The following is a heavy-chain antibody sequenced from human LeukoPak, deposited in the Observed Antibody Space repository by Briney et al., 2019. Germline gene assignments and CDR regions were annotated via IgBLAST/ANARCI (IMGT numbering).Heavy chain of an antibody. CDR1: GDSVSSNSTA. Sequence: SQTLSLTCAISGDSVSSNSTAWNWNRQSPSRGLEWLGRTFYRSKWFNDYAVSVKSRIIINPDTSKNQFSVQLNSVTPEDTAVYYCARAYLSGSYSSWGQGTLVTVSS. D-gene: IGHD1-26*01. J-gene: IGHJ4*02. CDR3: ARAYLSGSYSS. CDR2: TFYRSKWFN. V-gene: IGHV6-1*01.